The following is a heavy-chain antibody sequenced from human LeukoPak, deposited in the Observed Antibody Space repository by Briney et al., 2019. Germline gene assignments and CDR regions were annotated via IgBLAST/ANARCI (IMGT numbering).Heavy chain of an antibody. CDR2: IYYSGST. V-gene: IGHV4-61*08. D-gene: IGHD3-22*01. CDR1: GGSISSGGYY. Sequence: SETLSLTCTVSGGSISSGGYYWSWIRQPPGKGLEWIGYIYYSGSTNYNPSLKSRVTISVDTSKNQFSLKLSSVTAADTAVYYCARDGGYYDSSGYSSWGQGTLVTVSS. J-gene: IGHJ4*02. CDR3: ARDGGYYDSSGYSS.